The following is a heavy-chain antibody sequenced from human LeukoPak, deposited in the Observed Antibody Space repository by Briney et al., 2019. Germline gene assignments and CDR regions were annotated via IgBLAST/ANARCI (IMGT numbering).Heavy chain of an antibody. D-gene: IGHD5-12*01. V-gene: IGHV5-51*03. Sequence: KPGESLTFSCTGSGYSFTSYWMVWVGQMPGKGLEWWVIIYPGDSDTRYSPSFQGQVTISADKSISTDYLQWSSLKASDTAMYYCAREYVDSHGLDAFDIWGQGTMVTVSS. J-gene: IGHJ3*02. CDR3: AREYVDSHGLDAFDI. CDR2: IYPGDSDT. CDR1: GYSFTSYW.